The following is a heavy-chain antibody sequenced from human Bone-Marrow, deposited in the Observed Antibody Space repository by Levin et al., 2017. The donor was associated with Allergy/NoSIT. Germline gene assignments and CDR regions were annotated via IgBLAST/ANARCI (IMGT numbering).Heavy chain of an antibody. V-gene: IGHV3-7*03. CDR2: IKNDGSEK. Sequence: GGSLRLSCVASGFTFSSYWVSWFRQAPGKGLEWVASIKNDGSEKYYVDSVKGRFTISRDNAKNSLFLQMNSLRAGDTAVYYCARTVVPEYWGQGTLVTVSS. J-gene: IGHJ4*02. D-gene: IGHD4-23*01. CDR1: GFTFSSYW. CDR3: ARTVVPEY.